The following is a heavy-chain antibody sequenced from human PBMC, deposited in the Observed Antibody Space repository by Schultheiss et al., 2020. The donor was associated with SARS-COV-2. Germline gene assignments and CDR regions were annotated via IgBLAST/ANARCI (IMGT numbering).Heavy chain of an antibody. Sequence: GGSLRLSCAASGFTFSSYWMHWVRQAPGKGLVWVSRINSDGSSTSYADSVKGRFTISRDNAKNTLYLQMNSLRAEDTAVYYCAKDRVRGVFDYWGQGTLVTVSS. J-gene: IGHJ4*02. V-gene: IGHV3-74*01. CDR1: GFTFSSYW. CDR3: AKDRVRGVFDY. D-gene: IGHD3-10*01. CDR2: INSDGSST.